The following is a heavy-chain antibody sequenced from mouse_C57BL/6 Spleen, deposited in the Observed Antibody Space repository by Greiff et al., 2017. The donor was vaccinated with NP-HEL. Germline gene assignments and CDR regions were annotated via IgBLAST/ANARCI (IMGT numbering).Heavy chain of an antibody. CDR1: GYTFTSYW. CDR3: ARNPSITTVVARYFDV. CDR2: INPSSGYT. V-gene: IGHV1-7*01. D-gene: IGHD1-1*01. J-gene: IGHJ1*03. Sequence: QVHVKQSGAELAKPGASVKLSCKASGYTFTSYWMHWVKQRPGQGLEWIGYINPSSGYTKYNQKFKDKATLTADKSSSTAYMQLSSLTYEDSAVYYCARNPSITTVVARYFDVWGTGTTVTVSS.